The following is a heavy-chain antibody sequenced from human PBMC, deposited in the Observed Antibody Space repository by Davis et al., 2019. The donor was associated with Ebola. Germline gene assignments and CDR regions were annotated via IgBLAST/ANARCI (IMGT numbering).Heavy chain of an antibody. D-gene: IGHD2-2*01. CDR3: ARGPSLQLFDY. V-gene: IGHV4-59*12. CDR1: GGSFSGYY. J-gene: IGHJ4*02. Sequence: SETLSLTCPVYGGSFSGYYWSWIRQRPGKGLEWNRYIYYSGSTIYNPSRKSRVTISVDTSKNQFSLKLSSVTAADTAVYYCARGPSLQLFDYWGQVTLVTVSS. CDR2: IYYSGST.